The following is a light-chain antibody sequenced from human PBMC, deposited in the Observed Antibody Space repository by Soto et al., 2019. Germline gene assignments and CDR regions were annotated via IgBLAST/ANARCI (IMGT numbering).Light chain of an antibody. CDR2: GAS. Sequence: EIVLTQSPGTLSLSPGERATLSCRASQSVSSRYLAWYQQKPGQAPRLLIYGASSRATGIPDRLSAIGSGTDFTLTIRRLEPEDFAVYYCQQYGTSLIYTFGQGTTGDIK. CDR1: QSVSSRY. CDR3: QQYGTSLIYT. J-gene: IGKJ2*01. V-gene: IGKV3-20*01.